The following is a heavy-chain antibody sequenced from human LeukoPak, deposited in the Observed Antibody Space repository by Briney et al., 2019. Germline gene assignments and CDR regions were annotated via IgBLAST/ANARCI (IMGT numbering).Heavy chain of an antibody. CDR3: ARYTYRSGFDI. Sequence: ASVKVSCKASGYTSTSPDINWVRQATGKGLEWLGWMNPSDDTGYAQKFQGRITMTRDTSINTAYMELSSLRSEDTAVYYCARYTYRSGFDIWGQGTMVTVSS. CDR1: GYTSTSPD. CDR2: MNPSDDT. J-gene: IGHJ3*02. D-gene: IGHD2-15*01. V-gene: IGHV1-8*01.